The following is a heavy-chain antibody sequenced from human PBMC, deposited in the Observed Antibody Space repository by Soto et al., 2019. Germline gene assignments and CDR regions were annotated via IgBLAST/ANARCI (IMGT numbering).Heavy chain of an antibody. V-gene: IGHV3-23*01. D-gene: IGHD6-13*01. J-gene: IGHJ3*02. Sequence: QSGGSLRLSCAASGFTFSSYAMSWVRQAPGKGLEWVSAISGSGGSTYYADSVKGRFTISRDNSKNTLYLQMNSLRAEDTAVYYCAKCGSSWYRAGDAFDIWGQGTMVTVSS. CDR2: ISGSGGST. CDR3: AKCGSSWYRAGDAFDI. CDR1: GFTFSSYA.